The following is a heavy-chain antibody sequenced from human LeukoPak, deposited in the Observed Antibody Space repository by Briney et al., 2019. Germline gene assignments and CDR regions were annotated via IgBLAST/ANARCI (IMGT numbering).Heavy chain of an antibody. CDR1: GFTFSSYE. CDR2: ISHSGTTV. V-gene: IGHV3-48*03. CDR3: VRNLGYGNNDYYYGMDV. Sequence: GGSLRLSCAASGFTFSSYEMNWVRQAPGKGLEWVSYISHSGTTVHYADSVKGRFTISRDNAKSSLYLQMNSLSAEDTAIYYCVRNLGYGNNDYYYGMDVWGQGTTVTVSS. J-gene: IGHJ6*02. D-gene: IGHD4-17*01.